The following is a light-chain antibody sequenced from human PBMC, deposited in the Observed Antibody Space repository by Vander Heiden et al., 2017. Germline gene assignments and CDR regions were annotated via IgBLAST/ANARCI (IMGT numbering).Light chain of an antibody. V-gene: IGLV1-51*01. Sequence: QSVLTQPPSVSAAAGQRVTISCSGSSSNIGNNYVSWYQQLPGTAPKLLIFDNNKRPSGIPDRFSGSKSGTSATLGITGLQTGDEAGYYCGTWDNSLRAEVFGGGTELTVL. CDR2: DNN. CDR1: SSNIGNNY. CDR3: GTWDNSLRAEV. J-gene: IGLJ2*01.